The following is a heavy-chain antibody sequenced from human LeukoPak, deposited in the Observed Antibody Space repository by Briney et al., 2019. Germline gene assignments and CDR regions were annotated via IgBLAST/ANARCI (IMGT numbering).Heavy chain of an antibody. D-gene: IGHD2-2*01. CDR2: FSGSSSYI. CDR1: GFTFSSYS. CDR3: ARESTSSYYWFDP. V-gene: IGHV3-21*01. J-gene: IGHJ5*02. Sequence: GGSLRLSCAASGFTFSSYSMNSVRQAPGKGLEWVSSFSGSSSYIYYADPVKGRFTISRDNAKNSLYLQMNSLRAEDTAVYYCARESTSSYYWFDPWGQGTLVTVSS.